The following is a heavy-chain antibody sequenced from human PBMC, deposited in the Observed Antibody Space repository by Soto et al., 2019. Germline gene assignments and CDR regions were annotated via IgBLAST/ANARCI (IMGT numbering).Heavy chain of an antibody. V-gene: IGHV3-21*01. Sequence: PGGSLRLSCAASGFTFSSYSMNWVRQAPGKGLEWVSSISSSSSYIYYADSVKGRFTISRDNAKNSLYLQMNSLRAEDTAVYYCARLGGYGDSELQIDIDYWGQGTVVTVSS. D-gene: IGHD4-17*01. CDR2: ISSSSSYI. CDR3: ARLGGYGDSELQIDIDY. CDR1: GFTFSSYS. J-gene: IGHJ4*02.